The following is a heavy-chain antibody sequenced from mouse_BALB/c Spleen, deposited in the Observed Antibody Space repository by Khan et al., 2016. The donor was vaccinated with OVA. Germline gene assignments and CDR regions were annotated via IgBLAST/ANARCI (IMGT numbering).Heavy chain of an antibody. V-gene: IGHV5-12*02. CDR2: ISNGGGST. D-gene: IGHD2-4*01. CDR3: ARRRGLYDYDGFAY. CDR1: GFTFSDYY. Sequence: ELVESGGGLVQPGGSLKLSCATSGFTFSDYYMYWVRQTPEKRLEWVAYISNGGGSTYYPDTVKGRFTISRDNAKNTLYLQLSRLKSDDTAMYYCARRRGLYDYDGFAYWGQGTLVTVSA. J-gene: IGHJ3*01.